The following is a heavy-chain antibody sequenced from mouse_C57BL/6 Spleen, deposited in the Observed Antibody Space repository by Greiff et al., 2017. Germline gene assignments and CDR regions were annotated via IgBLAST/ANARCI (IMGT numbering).Heavy chain of an antibody. D-gene: IGHD1-1*01. Sequence: EVQVVESGGGLVQPGGSLKLSCAASGFTFSDYYMYWVRQTPEKRLEWVAYISNGGGSTYYPDTVKGRFTISRDNAKNTLYLQMSRLKSEDTAMYYCARQFYYYGSSWYFDVWGTGTTVTVSS. V-gene: IGHV5-12*01. CDR2: ISNGGGST. J-gene: IGHJ1*03. CDR1: GFTFSDYY. CDR3: ARQFYYYGSSWYFDV.